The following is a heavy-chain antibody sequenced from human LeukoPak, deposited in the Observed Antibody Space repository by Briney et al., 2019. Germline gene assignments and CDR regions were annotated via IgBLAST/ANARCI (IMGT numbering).Heavy chain of an antibody. J-gene: IGHJ5*02. CDR3: ASGGPHNWFDP. CDR2: IYSGGST. CDR1: GFTVSSNY. Sequence: GGSLRLSCAASGFTVSSNYMSWVRQAPGKGLEWASVIYSGGSTYYADSVKGRFTISRDNSKNTLYLQMNSLRAEDTAVYYCASGGPHNWFDPWGQGTLVTVSS. V-gene: IGHV3-53*01. D-gene: IGHD4-23*01.